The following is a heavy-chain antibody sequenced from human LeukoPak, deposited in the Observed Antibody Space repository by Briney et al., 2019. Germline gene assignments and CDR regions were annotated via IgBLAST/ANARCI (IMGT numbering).Heavy chain of an antibody. J-gene: IGHJ4*02. CDR3: AKDSSSSLYYFEY. Sequence: PGGSLRLSCAASGFTVSSNYMSWVRQAPGKGLEWVSVIYSGGSTYYADSVKGRFTISRDNSKNTLYLQMNNLRAEDTAVYYCAKDSSSSLYYFEYWGQGTLVTVSS. CDR1: GFTVSSNY. D-gene: IGHD6-6*01. CDR2: IYSGGST. V-gene: IGHV3-66*01.